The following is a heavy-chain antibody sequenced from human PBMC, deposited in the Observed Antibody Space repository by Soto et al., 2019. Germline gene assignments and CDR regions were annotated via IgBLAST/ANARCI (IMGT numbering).Heavy chain of an antibody. V-gene: IGHV3-48*02. J-gene: IGHJ6*02. Sequence: PGGSLRLSCAASGFTFSSYSMNWVRQAPGKGLEWVSYISSSSSTIYYADSVKGRFTISRDNAKNSLYLQMNSLRDEDTAVYYCAGIQLGTYYYYGMDVRGQGTTVTVSS. CDR2: ISSSSSTI. CDR1: GFTFSSYS. CDR3: AGIQLGTYYYYGMDV. D-gene: IGHD5-18*01.